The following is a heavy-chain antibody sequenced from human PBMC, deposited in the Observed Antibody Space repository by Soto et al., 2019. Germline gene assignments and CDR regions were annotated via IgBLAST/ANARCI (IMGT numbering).Heavy chain of an antibody. Sequence: QVQLQQWGAGLLKPSETLSLTCADYGGSFSGYYWSWIRQPPGKGLEWIGEINHSGSTNYNPSLKSRVTISVDTSKNQFSLKLSSVTAADTAVYYCARGDMVRGAQPIDYWGQGTLVTVSS. CDR3: ARGDMVRGAQPIDY. J-gene: IGHJ4*02. D-gene: IGHD3-10*01. CDR2: INHSGST. V-gene: IGHV4-34*01. CDR1: GGSFSGYY.